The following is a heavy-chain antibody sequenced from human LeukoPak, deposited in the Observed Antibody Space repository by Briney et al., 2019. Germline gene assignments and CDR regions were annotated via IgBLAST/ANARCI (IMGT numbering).Heavy chain of an antibody. CDR2: INPNSGGT. D-gene: IGHD3-10*01. V-gene: IGHV1-2*02. CDR1: GYTFTGYY. Sequence: REASMKVSCKASGYTFTGYYMHWVRQAPGQGLEWMGWINPNSGGTNYAQKFQGRVTMTRDTSISTAYMELRSLRSDDTAVYYCARDLNGSGKADYWGQGTLVTVSS. J-gene: IGHJ4*02. CDR3: ARDLNGSGKADY.